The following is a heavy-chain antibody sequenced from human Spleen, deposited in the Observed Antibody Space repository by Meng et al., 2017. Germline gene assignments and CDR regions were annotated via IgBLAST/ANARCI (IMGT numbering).Heavy chain of an antibody. J-gene: IGHJ4*02. CDR3: ATRGNPYLDR. CDR2: INVYNGIT. Sequence: QVQRVQSGAGVKKPGASVKVSCKVSNYTLTSDGFSLVRQAPGQGLQWMGWINVYNGITNYGRNFQGRVTLTTDTSTSTGYMELRSLTSDDTAVYYCATRGNPYLDRWGQGTLVTVSS. CDR1: NYTLTSDG. V-gene: IGHV1-18*04.